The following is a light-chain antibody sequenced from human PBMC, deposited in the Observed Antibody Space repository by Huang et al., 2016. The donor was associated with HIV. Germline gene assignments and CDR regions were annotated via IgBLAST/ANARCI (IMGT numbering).Light chain of an antibody. V-gene: IGKV3-15*01. CDR2: GAS. CDR3: QQYDNWPPRGT. CDR1: QSVSSN. Sequence: EIVMTQSPATLSVSPGERATLSCRASQSVSSNLAWYQQKPGQAPRRLIYGASTRANGIPARFSGSGSGTEFTLTISSLLSEDFAVYYCQQYDNWPPRGTFGQGTMVEIK. J-gene: IGKJ1*01.